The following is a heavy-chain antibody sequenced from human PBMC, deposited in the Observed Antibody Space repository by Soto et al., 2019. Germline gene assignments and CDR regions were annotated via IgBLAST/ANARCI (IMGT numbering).Heavy chain of an antibody. CDR2: ISGSGGST. J-gene: IGHJ6*03. V-gene: IGHV3-23*01. CDR1: GFTFSSYA. Sequence: GGSLRLSCAASGFTFSSYAMSWVRQAPGKGLEWVSAISGSGGSTYYADSVKGRFTISRDNSKNTLYLQMNSLRAEDTAVYYCANWNSSSWYMDYYYSYMDVWGKGTTVTVSS. CDR3: ANWNSSSWYMDYYYSYMDV. D-gene: IGHD6-13*01.